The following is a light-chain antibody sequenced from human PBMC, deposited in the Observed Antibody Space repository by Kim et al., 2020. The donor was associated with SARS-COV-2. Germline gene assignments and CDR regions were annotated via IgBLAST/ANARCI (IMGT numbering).Light chain of an antibody. J-gene: IGLJ2*01. CDR3: NSRDSSGDHVI. Sequence: SSELTQDPAVSVALGQTVRITCQGDSLRKYYASWYQQKPGQAPVLVFYGKNNRPSGIPDRFSGSSSGSTAALTVTGAHAEDEADYYCNSRDSSGDHVIFGGGTRLTVL. V-gene: IGLV3-19*01. CDR2: GKN. CDR1: SLRKYY.